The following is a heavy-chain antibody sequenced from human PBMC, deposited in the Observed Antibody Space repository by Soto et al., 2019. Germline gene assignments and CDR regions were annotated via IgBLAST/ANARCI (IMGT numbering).Heavy chain of an antibody. V-gene: IGHV3-66*01. CDR1: GFIVSATY. CDR3: AREPRYCRGGSCSITGDAFDI. D-gene: IGHD2-15*01. CDR2: ISNRGDT. Sequence: GGSLRLSCTASGFIVSATYMNWVRQAPGKGLEWVSVISNRGDTHYADSVRGRFSLSRDIADNTLHLQMNNLRVEDTAVYYCAREPRYCRGGSCSITGDAFDICGQGTMVTGSS. J-gene: IGHJ3*02.